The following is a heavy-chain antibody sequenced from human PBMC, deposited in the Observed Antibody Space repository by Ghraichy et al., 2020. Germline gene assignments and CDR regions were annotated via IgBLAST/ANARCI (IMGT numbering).Heavy chain of an antibody. CDR2: IRSKAYGGTT. Sequence: GESLNISCTASGFTFGDYAMSWFRQAPGKGLEWVGFIRSKAYGGTTEYAASVKGRFTISRDDSKSIAYLQMNSLKTEDTAVYYCTRDGYDCSSTSCYEANYYYYYYMDVWGKGTTVTVSS. CDR3: TRDGYDCSSTSCYEANYYYYYYMDV. J-gene: IGHJ6*03. D-gene: IGHD2-2*01. V-gene: IGHV3-49*03. CDR1: GFTFGDYA.